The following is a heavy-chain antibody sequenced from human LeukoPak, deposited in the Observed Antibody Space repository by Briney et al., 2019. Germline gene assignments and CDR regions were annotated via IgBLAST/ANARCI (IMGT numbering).Heavy chain of an antibody. CDR1: GYTFTGYY. D-gene: IGHD2-2*02. CDR2: INPNSGGT. V-gene: IGHV1-2*04. Sequence: ASVKVSCKASGYTFTGYYMHWVRQAPGQGLEWMGWINPNSGGTNYAQKFQGWVTMTRDTSISTAYMELSRLRSDDTAVYYCARGIMLGLLYAVSYFDYWGQGTLVTVSS. CDR3: ARGIMLGLLYAVSYFDY. J-gene: IGHJ4*02.